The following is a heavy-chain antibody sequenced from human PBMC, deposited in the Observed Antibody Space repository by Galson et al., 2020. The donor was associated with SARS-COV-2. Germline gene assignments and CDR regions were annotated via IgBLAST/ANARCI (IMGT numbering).Heavy chain of an antibody. Sequence: GGSLRLSCAASGFTFSSYGMHWVRQAPGKGLEWVAVIWYDGSNKYYADSVKGRFTISRDNSKNTLYLQMNSLRAEDTAVYYCAKGRDSSGYYYSGNDAFDIWGQGTMVTVSS. CDR1: GFTFSSYG. V-gene: IGHV3-33*06. CDR2: IWYDGSNK. D-gene: IGHD3-22*01. J-gene: IGHJ3*02. CDR3: AKGRDSSGYYYSGNDAFDI.